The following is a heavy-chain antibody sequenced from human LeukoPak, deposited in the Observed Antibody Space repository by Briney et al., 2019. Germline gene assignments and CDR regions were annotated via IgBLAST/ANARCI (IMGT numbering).Heavy chain of an antibody. J-gene: IGHJ4*02. CDR1: VHIFSSYS. Sequence: GGSLRLSCAASVHIFSSYSMNGVRQAPGRGLEWVSSISSSSSYIYYTDSVKGRFTISRDNPKNSLYLQMNSLRAEDTAVYYCARDAAFDYGAPLSYWGQGTLVTVS. V-gene: IGHV3-21*01. CDR3: ARDAAFDYGAPLSY. D-gene: IGHD4-17*01. CDR2: ISSSSSYI.